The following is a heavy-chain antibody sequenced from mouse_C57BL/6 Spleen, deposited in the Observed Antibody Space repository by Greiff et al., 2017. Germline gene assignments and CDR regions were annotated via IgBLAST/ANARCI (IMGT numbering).Heavy chain of an antibody. CDR3: VRGLRGDAMDY. V-gene: IGHV10-1*01. CDR2: IRSKSNNYAT. D-gene: IGHD2-4*01. J-gene: IGHJ4*01. CDR1: GFSFNTYA. Sequence: EVQLVESGGGLVQPKGSLKLSCAASGFSFNTYAMNWVRQAPGKGLEWVARIRSKSNNYATYYADSVKDRFTISRDDSESMLYLQMNNLKTEDTAMYYCVRGLRGDAMDYWGQGTSVTVSS.